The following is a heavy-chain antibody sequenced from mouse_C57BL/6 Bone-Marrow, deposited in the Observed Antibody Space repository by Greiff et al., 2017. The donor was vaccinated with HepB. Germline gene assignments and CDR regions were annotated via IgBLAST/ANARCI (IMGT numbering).Heavy chain of an antibody. CDR2: IDPETGGT. D-gene: IGHD1-1*01. CDR1: GYTFTDYE. Sequence: QVQLQQSGAELVRPGASVTLSCKASGYTFTDYEMHWVKQTPVHVLEWIGAIDPETGGTAYNQKFKGKAILTADKSSSTAYMELRSLTSEDSAVYYGTRGTTVPRWYFDVWGTGTTVTVSS. V-gene: IGHV1-15*01. CDR3: TRGTTVPRWYFDV. J-gene: IGHJ1*03.